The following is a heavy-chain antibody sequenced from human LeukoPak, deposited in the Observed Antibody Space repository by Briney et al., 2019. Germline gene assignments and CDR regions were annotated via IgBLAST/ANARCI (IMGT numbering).Heavy chain of an antibody. Sequence: SETLSLTCTVSGYSISSGYYWGWIRQPPGKGLEWIGSIYHSGSTYYNPPLKSRVTMSVDTSENQFSLKLSSVTAADTAVYYCARLGGGYSYGVDYWGQGTLVTVSS. V-gene: IGHV4-38-2*02. CDR1: GYSISSGYY. J-gene: IGHJ4*02. CDR2: IYHSGST. D-gene: IGHD5-18*01. CDR3: ARLGGGYSYGVDY.